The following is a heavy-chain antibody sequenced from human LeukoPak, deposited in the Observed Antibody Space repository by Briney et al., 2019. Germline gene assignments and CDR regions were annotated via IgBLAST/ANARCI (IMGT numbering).Heavy chain of an antibody. Sequence: PSETLSHTCSVSGGSISSSSDYWGWIRQPPGKGLEWIGSIYYSGSTYYNSSLKSRVTISVDMSKNQFSLKLSSVTAADTAVYYCARQHMTTLNWFDPWGQGTLVTVSS. CDR1: GGSISSSSDY. J-gene: IGHJ5*02. CDR3: ARQHMTTLNWFDP. V-gene: IGHV4-39*01. D-gene: IGHD4-11*01. CDR2: IYYSGST.